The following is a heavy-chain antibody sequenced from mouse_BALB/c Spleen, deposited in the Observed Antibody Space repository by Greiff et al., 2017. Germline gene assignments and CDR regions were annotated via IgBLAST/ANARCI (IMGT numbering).Heavy chain of an antibody. Sequence: QVQLQQSGAELARPGASVKMSCKASGYTFTSYTMHWVKQRPGQGLEWIGYINPSSGYTNYNQKFKDKATLTADKSSSTAYMQLSSLTSEDSAVYYCAKGGNWDLDYWGQGTTLTVSS. CDR1: GYTFTSYT. CDR3: AKGGNWDLDY. J-gene: IGHJ2*01. D-gene: IGHD4-1*01. CDR2: INPSSGYT. V-gene: IGHV1-4*01.